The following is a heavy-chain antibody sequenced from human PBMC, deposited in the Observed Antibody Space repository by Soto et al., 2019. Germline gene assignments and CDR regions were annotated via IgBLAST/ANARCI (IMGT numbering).Heavy chain of an antibody. CDR3: ARDGPRDGYNLDAFDI. D-gene: IGHD5-12*01. V-gene: IGHV1-69*12. CDR1: GGTFSSYA. Sequence: QVQLVQSGAEVKKPGSSVKVSCKASGGTFSSYAISWVRQAPGQGLEWMGGIIPIFGTANYAQKFQGRVTITADESASTAYMALRSLRSEDTAVYYCARDGPRDGYNLDAFDIWGQGTMVTVSS. CDR2: IIPIFGTA. J-gene: IGHJ3*02.